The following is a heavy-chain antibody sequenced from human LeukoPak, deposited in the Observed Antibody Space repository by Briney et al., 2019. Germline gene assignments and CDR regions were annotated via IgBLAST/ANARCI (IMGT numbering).Heavy chain of an antibody. CDR1: GGSISPYY. J-gene: IGHJ4*02. Sequence: SETLSLTCTVSGGSISPYYWGWIRQPPGKGLEWIGYIHYSGSTNYNPSLKSRLTISVDTSKNQFSLKLTSVTAADTAVYYCARGPGDPPHFDFWGQGTLVTVSS. CDR3: ARGPGDPPHFDF. CDR2: IHYSGST. V-gene: IGHV4-59*08. D-gene: IGHD7-27*01.